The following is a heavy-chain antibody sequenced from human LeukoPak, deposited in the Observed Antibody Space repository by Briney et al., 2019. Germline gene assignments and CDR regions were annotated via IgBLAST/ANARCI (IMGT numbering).Heavy chain of an antibody. CDR3: ARGASYYYDSSGYYRY. Sequence: SETLSLTCTVSGGSISSYYWSWIRQPPAKGLEWIGYIYYSGSTNYNPSLKSRVTISVDTSKNQFSLKLSSVTAADTAVYYCARGASYYYDSSGYYRYWGQGTLVTVSS. CDR1: GGSISSYY. V-gene: IGHV4-59*01. J-gene: IGHJ4*02. CDR2: IYYSGST. D-gene: IGHD3-22*01.